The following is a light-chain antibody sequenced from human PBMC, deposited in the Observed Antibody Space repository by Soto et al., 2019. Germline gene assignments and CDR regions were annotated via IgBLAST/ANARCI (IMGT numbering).Light chain of an antibody. Sequence: DVVMTHTPLSLSVAPGQPASISCKSSQSLLHITGETFLFWYLQKPGQSPQLLIYEVSTRVSGVPDRFSGSGSGTDFTLEISRVETDDVGIYYCMQSTQPPPTFGQGTRLEIK. CDR2: EVS. CDR3: MQSTQPPPT. V-gene: IGKV2D-29*02. J-gene: IGKJ5*01. CDR1: QSLLHITGETF.